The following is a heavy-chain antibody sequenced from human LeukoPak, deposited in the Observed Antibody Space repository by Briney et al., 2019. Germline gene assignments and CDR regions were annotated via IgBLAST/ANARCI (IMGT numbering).Heavy chain of an antibody. Sequence: GGSLRLSCAASGFTFSNAWMSWVRQAPGKGLEWVGRIRSKTDGGTTDYAAPVKGRFTISRDDSKNTLYLQMNSLKTEDTAVYYCTTDLKDYYDSSGYLGTGFDYWGQGTLVTVSS. CDR3: TTDLKDYYDSSGYLGTGFDY. D-gene: IGHD3-22*01. CDR2: IRSKTDGGTT. V-gene: IGHV3-15*01. CDR1: GFTFSNAW. J-gene: IGHJ4*02.